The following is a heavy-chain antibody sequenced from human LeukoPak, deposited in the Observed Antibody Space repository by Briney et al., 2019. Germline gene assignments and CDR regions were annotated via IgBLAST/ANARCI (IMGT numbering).Heavy chain of an antibody. Sequence: ASVKVSCKASGYTFTGYYMHWVRQAPGQGLEWMGWINPNSGGTNYAQRFQGRVTVTRDTSISTAYMELSRLTCDDTAVYYCARGALEGYDFWGQGTLVTVSS. CDR3: ARGALEGYDF. J-gene: IGHJ4*02. V-gene: IGHV1-2*02. CDR2: INPNSGGT. CDR1: GYTFTGYY. D-gene: IGHD1-1*01.